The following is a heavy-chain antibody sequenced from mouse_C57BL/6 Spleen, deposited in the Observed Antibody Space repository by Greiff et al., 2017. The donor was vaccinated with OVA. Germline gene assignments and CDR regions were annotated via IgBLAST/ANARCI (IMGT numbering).Heavy chain of an antibody. Sequence: QVQLQQPGAELVKPGASVKMSCKASGYTFTSYWITWVKQRPGQGLEWIGDIYPGSGSTNYNEKFKSKATLTVDTSSSTAYMQLSSLTSEDSAVYDCASGYDDVYYAMGYWGQGTSVTVSS. J-gene: IGHJ4*01. D-gene: IGHD2-2*01. CDR1: GYTFTSYW. CDR2: IYPGSGST. V-gene: IGHV1-55*01. CDR3: ASGYDDVYYAMGY.